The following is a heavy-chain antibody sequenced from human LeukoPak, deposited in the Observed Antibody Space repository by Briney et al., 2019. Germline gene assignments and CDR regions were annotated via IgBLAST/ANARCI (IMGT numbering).Heavy chain of an antibody. J-gene: IGHJ6*03. CDR3: AREGRAGGYMDV. V-gene: IGHV3-7*01. D-gene: IGHD3-16*01. CDR2: IKQDGSEK. CDR1: GFTFSSSW. Sequence: GGSLRLSCAASGFTFSSSWMSWVRQAPGKGLEWVANIKQDGSEKYYVDSVKGRFTISRDNAKNSLYLQMNSLRAEDTAVYYCAREGRAGGYMDVWGKGTTVTVSS.